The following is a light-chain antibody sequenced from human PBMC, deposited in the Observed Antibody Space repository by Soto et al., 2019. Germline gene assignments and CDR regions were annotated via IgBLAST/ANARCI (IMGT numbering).Light chain of an antibody. Sequence: EVVLTQSPATLSVSPGERGTLSCRASQSVSSNLAWYQQKRGQAPRFLIYGASSRATGIPARFSGSGSGTDFTLTISSLEPEDFAVYYCQQRSNWPRTFGQGTKVDI. CDR1: QSVSSN. V-gene: IGKV3-11*01. CDR2: GAS. CDR3: QQRSNWPRT. J-gene: IGKJ1*01.